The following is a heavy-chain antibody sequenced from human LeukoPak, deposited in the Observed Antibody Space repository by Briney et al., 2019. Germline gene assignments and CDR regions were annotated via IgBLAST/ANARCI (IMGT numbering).Heavy chain of an antibody. CDR1: GFTFSSYA. CDR3: AREGDGYNYSL. CDR2: IRGSGDST. J-gene: IGHJ4*02. Sequence: GGSLRLSCAASGFTFSSYAMSWVRQAPGKGLEWVSAIRGSGDSTYYADSVKGRFTISRDNSKNTLYLQMNSLRAEDTAVYYCAREGDGYNYSLWGQGTLVTVSS. V-gene: IGHV3-23*01. D-gene: IGHD5-24*01.